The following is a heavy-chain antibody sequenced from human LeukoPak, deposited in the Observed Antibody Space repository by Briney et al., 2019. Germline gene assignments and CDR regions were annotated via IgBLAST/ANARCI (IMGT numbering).Heavy chain of an antibody. J-gene: IGHJ3*02. D-gene: IGHD1-7*01. CDR2: IYHSGST. CDR3: ARDRGEDWNYVFDI. V-gene: IGHV4-4*02. CDR1: GGSISSSNW. Sequence: SETLSLTCAVSGGSISSSNWWSWVRQPPGKGLEWIGSIYHSGSTYYNPSLKSRVTISVETSKNQFSLKLSSVTAADTAVYYCARDRGEDWNYVFDIWGQGTMVTVSS.